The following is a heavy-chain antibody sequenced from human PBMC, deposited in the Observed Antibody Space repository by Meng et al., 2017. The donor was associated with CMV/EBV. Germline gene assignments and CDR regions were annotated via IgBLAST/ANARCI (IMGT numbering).Heavy chain of an antibody. J-gene: IGHJ6*02. CDR1: GGSISSYY. V-gene: IGHV4-59*01. Sequence: SETLSLTCTVSGGSISSYYWSWIRQPPGKGLEWIGYIYYIGSTNYNPALKSRVTRSVDTSKNQFYLKLRSVTAADTAVYYSARVPRVGYYYHGMDVWGQGTTVTVSS. D-gene: IGHD3-16*01. CDR3: ARVPRVGYYYHGMDV. CDR2: IYYIGST.